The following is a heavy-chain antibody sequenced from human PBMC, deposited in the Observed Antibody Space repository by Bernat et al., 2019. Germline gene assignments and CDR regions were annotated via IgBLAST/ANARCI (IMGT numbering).Heavy chain of an antibody. D-gene: IGHD3-10*01. CDR2: INHSGDT. CDR1: GGSFSTYY. V-gene: IGHV4-34*01. J-gene: IGHJ6*02. Sequence: QVQLQQWGAGLLKPSETLSLTCTIYGGSFSTYYWNWFRQPPGKGLEWIGEINHSGDTNYNPSLKSRVIITVDSSKNQFSLKLNSVTAADTAVYYCAPCCYYGIDVWGQWTTVTVSS. CDR3: APCCYYGIDV.